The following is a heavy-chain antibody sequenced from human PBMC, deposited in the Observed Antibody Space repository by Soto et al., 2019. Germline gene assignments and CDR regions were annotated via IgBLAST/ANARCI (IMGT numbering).Heavy chain of an antibody. CDR1: GGTFSSYA. J-gene: IGHJ6*02. CDR3: GFLDRVTYGMDV. V-gene: IGHV1-69*01. D-gene: IGHD3-3*01. CDR2: IIPIFGTA. Sequence: QVQLVQSGAEVKKPGSSVKVSCKASGGTFSSYAISWVRQAPGQGLEWMGGIIPIFGTANYAQKFQGRVTITADESTSTAYMELSNLRSVDTAVYYCGFLDRVTYGMDVWGQGTTVTVSS.